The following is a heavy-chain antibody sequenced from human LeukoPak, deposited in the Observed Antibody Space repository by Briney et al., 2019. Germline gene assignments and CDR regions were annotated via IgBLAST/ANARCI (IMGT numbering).Heavy chain of an antibody. CDR1: GGSISSGGYY. V-gene: IGHV4-31*01. CDR2: IYYSGST. CDR3: ATDGSGGAAAGYYFDY. D-gene: IGHD6-13*01. J-gene: IGHJ4*02. Sequence: SETLSLTCTVSGGSISSGGYYWSWIRQHPGKGLEWIGYIYYSGSTYYNPSLKSQVTISVDTSKNQFSLKLSSVTAADTAVYYCATDGSGGAAAGYYFDYWGQGTLVTVSS.